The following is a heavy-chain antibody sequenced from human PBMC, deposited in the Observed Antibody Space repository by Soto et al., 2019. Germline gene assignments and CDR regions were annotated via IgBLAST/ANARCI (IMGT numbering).Heavy chain of an antibody. J-gene: IGHJ4*02. CDR1: GYSFTSYW. Sequence: GESLKISWKGSGYSFTSYWIGWVRQMPGKGLEWMGVIYPGDSDTRYSSSFQGQVTISADKSISTAYLQWSSLKASDTAMYYCAKLSIYALDYWGQGTLVTVSS. V-gene: IGHV5-51*01. CDR3: AKLSIYALDY. D-gene: IGHD3-16*01. CDR2: IYPGDSDT.